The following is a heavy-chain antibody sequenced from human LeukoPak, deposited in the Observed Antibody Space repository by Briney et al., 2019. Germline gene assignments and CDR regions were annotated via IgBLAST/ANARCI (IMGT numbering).Heavy chain of an antibody. Sequence: GGSLRLSCAASGFTLSSFWMTWVRQTPGKGLEWVANIRQDGSEKYYVDSVKGRFTISRDNAKNSLHLQMNSLRADDTAVYYCAKGPRALEHSTHRFDNWGQGTRVTVSS. CDR2: IRQDGSEK. V-gene: IGHV3-7*03. CDR1: GFTLSSFW. J-gene: IGHJ4*02. CDR3: AKGPRALEHSTHRFDN. D-gene: IGHD1/OR15-1a*01.